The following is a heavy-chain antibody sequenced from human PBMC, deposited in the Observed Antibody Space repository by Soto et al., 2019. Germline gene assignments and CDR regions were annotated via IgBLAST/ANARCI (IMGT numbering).Heavy chain of an antibody. J-gene: IGHJ6*02. CDR1: GFTFSTYD. Sequence: GGSLRLSCAASGFTFSTYDMHWVRQVPGKGLEWVSAIGSAHDPYYLGSVKGRFSISRENAKNSLYLQMNSLTTGDTAVYYCARAYLGRLPRRADYYYALDVWGQGTTVTVSS. V-gene: IGHV3-13*05. D-gene: IGHD1-26*01. CDR2: IGSAHDP. CDR3: ARAYLGRLPRRADYYYALDV.